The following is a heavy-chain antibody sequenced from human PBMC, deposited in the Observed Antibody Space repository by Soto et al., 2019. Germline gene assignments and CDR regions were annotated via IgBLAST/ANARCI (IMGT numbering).Heavy chain of an antibody. CDR2: VFHTGTT. D-gene: IGHD6-19*01. V-gene: IGHV4-4*02. J-gene: IGHJ4*02. CDR1: GDSVSSPYY. CDR3: ARSAGWYAVHS. Sequence: QVQLQESGPGLVKPSGTLSLTCAVSGDSVSSPYYWCWVRQSPGKGLEWIGEVFHTGTTSYNPSLRSRVIISMDKSNNQFSLDLTSVTAADTAVYYCARSAGWYAVHSWGPGTLVIVSS.